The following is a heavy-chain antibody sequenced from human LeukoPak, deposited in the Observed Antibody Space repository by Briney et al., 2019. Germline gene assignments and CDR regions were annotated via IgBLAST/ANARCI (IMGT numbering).Heavy chain of an antibody. CDR2: ISSSGSTI. V-gene: IGHV3-48*03. CDR3: ARLAGGYYYYMDV. J-gene: IGHJ6*03. Sequence: GGSLRLSCAASGFTFSSYEMNWVRQAPGKGLEWVSCISSSGSTIYYADSVKGRFTISRDNAKNSLYLQMNSLRAEDTAVYYCARLAGGYYYYMDVWGKGTTVTVSS. CDR1: GFTFSSYE. D-gene: IGHD2-21*01.